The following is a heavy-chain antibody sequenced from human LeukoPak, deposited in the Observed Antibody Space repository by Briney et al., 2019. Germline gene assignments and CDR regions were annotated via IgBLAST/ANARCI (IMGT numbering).Heavy chain of an antibody. CDR1: GDSSYNSIYS. J-gene: IGHJ4*02. V-gene: IGHV4-39*07. D-gene: IGHD6-19*01. CDR3: AREYTLYRSGWFLDY. Sequence: SETLSLTCTVSGDSSYNSIYSWAWIRQPPGKGLEWIGSIDYSGENYYNSSLKSRATISIDTSKIQFSLKLNSVTAADTAMYYCAREYTLYRSGWFLDYWGQGTVVTVSS. CDR2: IDYSGEN.